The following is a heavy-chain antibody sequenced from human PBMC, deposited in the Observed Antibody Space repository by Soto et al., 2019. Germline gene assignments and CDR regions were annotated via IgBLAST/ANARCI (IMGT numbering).Heavy chain of an antibody. CDR2: INHSGST. V-gene: IGHV4-34*01. Sequence: QVQLQQWGAGLLKPSETLSLTCAVYGGSFSGYYWSWIRQPPGKGLEWIGEINHSGSTNYNPSLKIRVTISVATTTDQFSLTLSSVAAAATAVYYCARGRGCSGGSCYHLFDPWGQGTLVTVSS. CDR1: GGSFSGYY. J-gene: IGHJ5*02. CDR3: ARGRGCSGGSCYHLFDP. D-gene: IGHD2-15*01.